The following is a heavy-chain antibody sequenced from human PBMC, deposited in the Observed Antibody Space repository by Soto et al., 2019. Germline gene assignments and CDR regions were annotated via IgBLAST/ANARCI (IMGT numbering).Heavy chain of an antibody. Sequence: LGESLKISCKFSGYSFSSYWIGWVREMPGKGLEWMGIIYPGDSDTRYSPSFQGHVTISADKSFTTAYLQWSSLKASDTAMYYCAQSPRLTEAFDIWGQGTMVTV. CDR2: IYPGDSDT. CDR3: AQSPRLTEAFDI. J-gene: IGHJ3*02. CDR1: GYSFSSYW. V-gene: IGHV5-51*01.